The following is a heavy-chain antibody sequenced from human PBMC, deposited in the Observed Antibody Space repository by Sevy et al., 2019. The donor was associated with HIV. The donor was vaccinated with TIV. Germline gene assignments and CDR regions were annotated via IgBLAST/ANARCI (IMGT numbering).Heavy chain of an antibody. Sequence: GGSLRLSCAVSGFSFDSYGMTWVRQAPGKGLEWVSAISGSGTRTYYADSVKGRFIISRDNSKNTLDLQMNSLGAEDTAIYYWGKGGGGHYDPDEIAYYFYYYNMDVWGKGTTVTVSS. CDR1: GFSFDSYG. CDR2: ISGSGTRT. V-gene: IGHV3-23*01. CDR3: GKGGGGHYDPDEIAYYFYYYNMDV. J-gene: IGHJ6*03. D-gene: IGHD3-22*01.